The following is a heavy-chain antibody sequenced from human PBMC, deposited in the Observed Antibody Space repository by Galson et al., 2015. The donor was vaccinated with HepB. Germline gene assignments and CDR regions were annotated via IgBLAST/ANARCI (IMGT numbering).Heavy chain of an antibody. J-gene: IGHJ5*02. V-gene: IGHV1-2*06. CDR1: GYTFTGYY. CDR3: ARAPLAYYDFWSGYYTWFDP. D-gene: IGHD3-3*01. Sequence: SVKVSCKASGYTFTGYYMHWVRQAPGQGLEWMGRINPNSGGTNYAQKFQGRVTMTRDTSISTAYMELSRLRSDDTAVYYCARAPLAYYDFWSGYYTWFDPWGQGTLVTVSS. CDR2: INPNSGGT.